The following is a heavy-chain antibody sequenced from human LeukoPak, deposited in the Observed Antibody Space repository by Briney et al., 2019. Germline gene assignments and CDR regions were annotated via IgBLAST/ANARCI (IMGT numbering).Heavy chain of an antibody. J-gene: IGHJ4*02. D-gene: IGHD1-26*01. V-gene: IGHV3-11*03. CDR2: ISSSSSYT. CDR1: GFTFSDYY. Sequence: GGSLRLSCAASGFTFSDYYMSWIRQAPGKGLEWVSYISSSSSYTNYADSVKGRFTISRDNSKNTLYLQMNSLRAEDTAVYYCAKLSWTVGATLNFDYWGQGTLVTVSS. CDR3: AKLSWTVGATLNFDY.